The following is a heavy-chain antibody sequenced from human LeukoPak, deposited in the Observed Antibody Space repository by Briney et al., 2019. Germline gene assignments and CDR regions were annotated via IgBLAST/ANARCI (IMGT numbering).Heavy chain of an antibody. V-gene: IGHV4-4*09. CDR1: GGSLSTYY. CDR2: IHTSGRT. CDR3: ARLMGYDGAGYYYGSFDC. D-gene: IGHD3-22*01. Sequence: SETLSLTCTVSGGSLSTYYWTWNRQPPGKGLEYIGYIHTSGRTNFNPSLKSQVTMSRDTSKNQFSLSLTSVTAADTAVYYCARLMGYDGAGYYYGSFDCWGQGTLVTVSS. J-gene: IGHJ4*02.